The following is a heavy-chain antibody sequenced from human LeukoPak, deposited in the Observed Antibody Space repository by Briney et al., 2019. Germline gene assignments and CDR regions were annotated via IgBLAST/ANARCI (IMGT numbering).Heavy chain of an antibody. CDR3: ARGEQWPETPPLDY. D-gene: IGHD6-19*01. Sequence: GGSLRLSCAASGFTFSSYSMNWVRQAPGKGLEWVSSISSSSSYIYYADSVKGRFTISRDNAKNSLYLQMNSLRAEDTAVYYCARGEQWPETPPLDYWGQGTLVTVSS. CDR1: GFTFSSYS. J-gene: IGHJ4*02. CDR2: ISSSSSYI. V-gene: IGHV3-21*01.